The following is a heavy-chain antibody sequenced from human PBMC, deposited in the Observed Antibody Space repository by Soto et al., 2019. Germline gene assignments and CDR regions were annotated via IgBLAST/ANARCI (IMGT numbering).Heavy chain of an antibody. Sequence: PGGSLRLSCAASGFNFIRKYMIWVRQAPGKGLEWVSILYSGGTTYYADSVEGRFTISRDTSENTLYLQMNSLRAEDTAVYYCARGLYDSGSFYFDFWGQGTLVTVSS. CDR1: GFNFIRKY. CDR2: LYSGGTT. D-gene: IGHD3-10*01. J-gene: IGHJ4*02. V-gene: IGHV3-53*01. CDR3: ARGLYDSGSFYFDF.